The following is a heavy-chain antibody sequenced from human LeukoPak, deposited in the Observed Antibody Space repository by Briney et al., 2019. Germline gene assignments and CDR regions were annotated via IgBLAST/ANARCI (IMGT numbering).Heavy chain of an antibody. J-gene: IGHJ4*02. CDR1: GFTFDDYA. CDR2: ISWNSGSI. Sequence: PGRSLRLSCAASGFTFDDYAMHWVRQAPGKGLEWVSGISWNSGSIGYADSVKGRFTISRDNAKNSLYLQMNSLRAEDTALYYCAKGTVAEGNIDYWGQGTLVTVSS. CDR3: AKGTVAEGNIDY. V-gene: IGHV3-9*01. D-gene: IGHD2-21*01.